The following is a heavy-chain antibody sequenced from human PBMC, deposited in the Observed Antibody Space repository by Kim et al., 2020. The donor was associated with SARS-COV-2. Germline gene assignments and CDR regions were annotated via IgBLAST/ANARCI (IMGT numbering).Heavy chain of an antibody. CDR1: GFPFSRSW. CDR2: IKTDGSDI. D-gene: IGHD3-10*01. Sequence: GGSLRLSCTASGFPFSRSWMHWVRQVPGKGLLWVSNIKTDGSDIRYADSVRGRFTISRDNAKNTLYLQMNRLRAEDAAVYYCVKELNTGSYDAWGHGTLVTVSS. V-gene: IGHV3-74*01. CDR3: VKELNTGSYDA. J-gene: IGHJ5*01.